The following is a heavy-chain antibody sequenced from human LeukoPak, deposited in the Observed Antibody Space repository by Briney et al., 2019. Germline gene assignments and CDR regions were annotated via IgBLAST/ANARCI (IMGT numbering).Heavy chain of an antibody. CDR2: IKQDGSVK. J-gene: IGHJ4*02. CDR1: GFTFSAFW. Sequence: GGSLRLSCAASGFTFSAFWMSWVRQAPGKGLEWVANIKQDGSVKHYVDSVKGRFTVSRDNAKSSLYLQTNSLRAEDTAVYYCARLWGDVTIFDYWGQGTLVTVSS. D-gene: IGHD3-10*01. CDR3: ARLWGDVTIFDY. V-gene: IGHV3-7*01.